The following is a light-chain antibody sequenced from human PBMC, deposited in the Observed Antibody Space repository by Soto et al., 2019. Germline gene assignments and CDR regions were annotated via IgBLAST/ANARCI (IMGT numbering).Light chain of an antibody. J-gene: IGKJ1*01. CDR3: QQYGSSYPWT. Sequence: EVVLTQSPGTLSLSPGERATLSCRASQSVSSNYLALYQQKPGQAPRLLIYGASSRATGVPDRFSGSGSGTDFTLTIRRLEPEDFAVYYCQQYGSSYPWTFGQGTKVDIK. V-gene: IGKV3-20*01. CDR1: QSVSSNY. CDR2: GAS.